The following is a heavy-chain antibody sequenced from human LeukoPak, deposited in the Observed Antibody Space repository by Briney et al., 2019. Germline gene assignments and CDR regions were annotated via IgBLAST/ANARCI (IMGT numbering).Heavy chain of an antibody. D-gene: IGHD2-2*01. V-gene: IGHV3-23*01. CDR2: ISGGATGT. Sequence: GGSLRLSCAASGFTFNSYAMSWVRQAPGKGLEWVSGISGGATGTYYTDSVKGRFTISRDNSKNTLYLQMNSLRAEDTAVYYCAKGGVYCSSTSCYLDYWGQGTLVTVSS. CDR1: GFTFNSYA. CDR3: AKGGVYCSSTSCYLDY. J-gene: IGHJ4*02.